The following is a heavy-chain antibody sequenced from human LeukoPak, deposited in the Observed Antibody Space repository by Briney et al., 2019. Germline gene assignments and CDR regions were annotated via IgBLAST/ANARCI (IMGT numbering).Heavy chain of an antibody. CDR1: GASINNNF. V-gene: IGHV4-59*08. CDR2: IYSSGSA. Sequence: SETLSLTCNVSGASINNNFWTWIRQPPGKGPEWIGYIYSSGSANYNPSLKSRVIISGDASKNQISLNLTSVTAADTALYFCARHRDYYDSWGHGTLVTVSS. CDR3: ARHRDYYDS. D-gene: IGHD3-22*01. J-gene: IGHJ4*01.